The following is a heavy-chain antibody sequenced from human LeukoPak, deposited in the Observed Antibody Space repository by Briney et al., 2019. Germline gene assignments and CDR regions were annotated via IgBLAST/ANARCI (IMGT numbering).Heavy chain of an antibody. CDR1: GFTFSSYA. V-gene: IGHV3-64*01. CDR3: ARVGDLDAFDI. J-gene: IGHJ3*02. Sequence: GGSLRLSCAASGFTFSSYAMSWVRQAPGKGLEWVSAISRNGGDTYYANSVKGRFTISRDNSKNTLFLQMGSLRAEDMAVYYCARVGDLDAFDIWGQGTMVTVSS. D-gene: IGHD3-10*01. CDR2: ISRNGGDT.